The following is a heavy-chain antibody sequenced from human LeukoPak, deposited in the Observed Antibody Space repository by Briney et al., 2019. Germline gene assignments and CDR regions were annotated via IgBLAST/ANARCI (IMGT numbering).Heavy chain of an antibody. CDR3: ARHRDSSGWYDFDY. Sequence: PSGTLSLTCAVSGGSISTSNWWSWVRQPPGEGLEWIGSIYYSGSTYYNPSLKSRVSISVDTSKDQFSLKLSSVTAADTAVYYCARHRDSSGWYDFDYWGQGTLVTVSS. D-gene: IGHD6-19*01. CDR1: GGSISTSNW. J-gene: IGHJ4*02. CDR2: IYYSGST. V-gene: IGHV4-4*02.